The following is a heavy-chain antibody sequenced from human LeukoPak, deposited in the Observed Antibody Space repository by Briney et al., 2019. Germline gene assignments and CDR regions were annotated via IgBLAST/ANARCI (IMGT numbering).Heavy chain of an antibody. CDR1: GYTLTELT. V-gene: IGHV1-24*01. J-gene: IGHJ4*02. CDR2: FDPEDGET. D-gene: IGHD1-26*01. CDR3: ANIVGATTRGSDY. Sequence: AASVKVSCKVSGYTLTELTMHWVRQAPGKGLEWMGGFDPEDGETIYAQKFQGRVTMTEDTSTDTAYMELSSLRSEDTAVYYCANIVGATTRGSDYWGQGTLVTVSS.